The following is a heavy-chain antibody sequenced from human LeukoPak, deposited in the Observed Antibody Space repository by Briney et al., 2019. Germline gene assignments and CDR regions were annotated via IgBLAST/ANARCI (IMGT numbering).Heavy chain of an antibody. J-gene: IGHJ4*02. CDR3: ARGLTATTNFDS. Sequence: VASVKVSCKASGYTFISYYMHWVRQAPGQRLEWMGIINPNGGSTTYAQKFQGRVTMTRDTSTSTVYMELSSLRSEDTAVYYCARGLTATTNFDSWGQGTLVTVSP. CDR2: INPNGGST. V-gene: IGHV1-46*01. D-gene: IGHD2-21*02. CDR1: GYTFISYY.